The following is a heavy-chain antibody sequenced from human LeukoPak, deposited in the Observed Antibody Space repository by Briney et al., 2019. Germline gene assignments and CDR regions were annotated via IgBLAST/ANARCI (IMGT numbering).Heavy chain of an antibody. CDR3: ASLRRRGYQLLSPPLDY. CDR1: GGSISSYY. CDR2: IYYSGST. Sequence: SETLSLTCTVSGGSISSYYWSWIRQPPGKGLEWIGYIYYSGSTNYNPSLKSRVTISVDTSKNQFSLKLSSVTAADTAVYYCASLRRRGYQLLSPPLDYWGQGTLVTVSS. V-gene: IGHV4-59*12. D-gene: IGHD2-2*01. J-gene: IGHJ4*02.